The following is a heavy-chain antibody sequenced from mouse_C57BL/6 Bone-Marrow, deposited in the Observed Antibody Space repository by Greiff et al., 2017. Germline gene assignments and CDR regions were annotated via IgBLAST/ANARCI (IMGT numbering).Heavy chain of an antibody. CDR1: GFNIKDDY. V-gene: IGHV14-4*01. CDR3: ARYYYGSTLCGNFDV. Sequence: EVKLMESGAELVRPGASVKLSCTASGFNIKDDYMHWVKQRPEQGLEWIGWIDPENGDTEYASKFQGKATITADTSSNTAYLQLSSLTSEDTAVYYCARYYYGSTLCGNFDVWGTGTTVTVSS. D-gene: IGHD1-1*01. J-gene: IGHJ1*03. CDR2: IDPENGDT.